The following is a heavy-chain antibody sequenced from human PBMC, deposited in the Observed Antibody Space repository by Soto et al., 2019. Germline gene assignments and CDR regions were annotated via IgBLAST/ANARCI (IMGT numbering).Heavy chain of an antibody. J-gene: IGHJ6*03. D-gene: IGHD2-8*01. CDR2: ISSSSSTI. CDR1: GFTFSSYA. Sequence: GGSLRLSCAASGFTFSSYAMSWVRQAPGKGLEWVSDISSSSSTIYYADSVKGRFTISRDNAKNSLYLQMNSLRAEDTAVYYCARDPYPTKFYYYMDVWGKGTTVTVSS. CDR3: ARDPYPTKFYYYMDV. V-gene: IGHV3-48*01.